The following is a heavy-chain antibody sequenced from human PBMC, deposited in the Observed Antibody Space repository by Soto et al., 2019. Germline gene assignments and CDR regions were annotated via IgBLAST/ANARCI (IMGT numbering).Heavy chain of an antibody. V-gene: IGHV1-69*13. D-gene: IGHD6-6*01. CDR3: ARVSIAAPGPNWFDP. CDR1: GGTFSSYA. Sequence: SVKVSCKASGGTFSSYAISWVRQAPGQGLEWMGGIISIFGTANYAQKFQGRVTITADESTSTAYMELSSLRSEDTAVYYCARVSIAAPGPNWFDPWGQGTLVTVSS. CDR2: IISIFGTA. J-gene: IGHJ5*02.